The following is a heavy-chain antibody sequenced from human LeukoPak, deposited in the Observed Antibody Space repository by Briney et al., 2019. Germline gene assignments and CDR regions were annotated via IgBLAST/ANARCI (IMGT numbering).Heavy chain of an antibody. CDR3: ARVGYSSGWYGYGMDV. Sequence: ASVKVSCKASGYTFTGYYMHWVRQAPGQGLEWMGWINPNSGGTNYAQKFQGRVTMTRDTSISTAYMELSRLRSDDTAVYYCARVGYSSGWYGYGMDVWGQGTTVTVSS. CDR1: GYTFTGYY. V-gene: IGHV1-2*02. CDR2: INPNSGGT. D-gene: IGHD6-19*01. J-gene: IGHJ6*02.